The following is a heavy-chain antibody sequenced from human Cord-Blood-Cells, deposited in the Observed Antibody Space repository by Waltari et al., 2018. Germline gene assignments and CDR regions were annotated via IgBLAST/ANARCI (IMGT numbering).Heavy chain of an antibody. CDR3: ARSRYDSSGYYY. CDR1: GYTFTGYY. Sequence: QVQLVQSGAEVKKPGASVKVSCKASGYTFTGYYMHWVRQAPGQGLEWMGGFNPNSGGTNYAPKFQGRVTMTRETSISTAYMELSRLRSDDTAVYYCARSRYDSSGYYYWGQGTLVTVSS. V-gene: IGHV1-2*02. D-gene: IGHD3-22*01. CDR2: FNPNSGGT. J-gene: IGHJ4*02.